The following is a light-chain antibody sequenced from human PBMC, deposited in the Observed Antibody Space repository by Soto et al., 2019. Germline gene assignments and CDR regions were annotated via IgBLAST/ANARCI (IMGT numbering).Light chain of an antibody. CDR3: QQYDSSPPT. CDR2: GAS. Sequence: NLLTQSPGTLSLSAGDGATLSCRASQGISSTYLAWYLQKPGQAPRLLMYGASRRATGIPDRFDGSGSGTDVTLSISRLAPEDFAVDDCQQYDSSPPTCGQGTKVDIK. J-gene: IGKJ1*01. CDR1: QGISSTY. V-gene: IGKV3-20*01.